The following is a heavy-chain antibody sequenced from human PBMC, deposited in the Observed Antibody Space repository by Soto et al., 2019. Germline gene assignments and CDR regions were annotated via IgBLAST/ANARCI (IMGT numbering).Heavy chain of an antibody. CDR3: ARTRYYDFWRIDF. D-gene: IGHD3-3*01. V-gene: IGHV4-30-4*01. CDR2: IRSSGST. CDR1: GGSIRSGDYY. J-gene: IGHJ1*01. Sequence: LSLPCTVSGGSIRSGDYYWSWIRQTPGKGLEWIGYIRSSGSTYYNPSLNSRITMSVDTSNNQFSLRLSSVTAADTALYYCARTRYYDFWRIDFWGQGTRVTVSS.